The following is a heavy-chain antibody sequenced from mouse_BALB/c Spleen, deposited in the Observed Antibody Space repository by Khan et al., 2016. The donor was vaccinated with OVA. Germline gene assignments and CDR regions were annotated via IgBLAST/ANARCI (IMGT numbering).Heavy chain of an antibody. CDR1: GHTFTNFG. Sequence: QIQLVPSGPELKKPGETVKISCKASGHTFTNFGMNWVKQAPGKGLKWMGWINTYTGAPTYADDFNGRFAFSLEASASTAYLQINNLTNEDTATYFCARPPYFSYAMDNWGQGDSGTVSS. D-gene: IGHD2-10*01. V-gene: IGHV9-3-1*01. CDR3: ARPPYFSYAMDN. J-gene: IGHJ4*01. CDR2: INTYTGAP.